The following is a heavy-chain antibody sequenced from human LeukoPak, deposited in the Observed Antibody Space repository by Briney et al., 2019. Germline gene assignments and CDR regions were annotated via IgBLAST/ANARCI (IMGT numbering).Heavy chain of an antibody. CDR3: ARVPALKQKFYYMDV. D-gene: IGHD6-13*01. V-gene: IGHV1-69*01. Sequence: SVKVSCKASGGTFSSYAIGWVRQAPGQGLEWMGGIIPIFGTANYAQKFQGRVTITADESTSTAYMELSSLRSEDTAVYYCARVPALKQKFYYMDVWGKGTTVTVSS. CDR1: GGTFSSYA. CDR2: IIPIFGTA. J-gene: IGHJ6*03.